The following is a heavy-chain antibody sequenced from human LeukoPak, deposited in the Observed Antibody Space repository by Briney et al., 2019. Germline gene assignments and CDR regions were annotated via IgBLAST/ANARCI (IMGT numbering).Heavy chain of an antibody. Sequence: PGGSLRLSCAASAFTFSSFGMSRVRQAPGKGLEWVSSISSSSYIYYADSVKGRFTISRDNAKNSLYLQINSLGAEDTAVYYCARDKQNWNYRGVDYWGQGTLVTVSS. CDR1: AFTFSSFG. J-gene: IGHJ4*02. CDR2: ISSSSYI. V-gene: IGHV3-21*01. D-gene: IGHD1-7*01. CDR3: ARDKQNWNYRGVDY.